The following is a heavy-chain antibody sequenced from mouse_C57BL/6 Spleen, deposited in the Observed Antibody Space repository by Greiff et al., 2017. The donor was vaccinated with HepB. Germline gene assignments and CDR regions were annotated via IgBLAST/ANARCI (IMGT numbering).Heavy chain of an antibody. V-gene: IGHV2-6-1*01. Sequence: QVQLQQSGPGLVAPSQSLSITCTVSGFSLTSYGVHWVRQPPGKGLEWLVVIWSDGSTTYNSALKSRLSISKDNSKSQVFLKMNSLQTDDTAMYYCARHGFYYGSSPWYFDVWGTGTTVTVSS. D-gene: IGHD1-1*01. CDR2: IWSDGST. CDR1: GFSLTSYG. J-gene: IGHJ1*03. CDR3: ARHGFYYGSSPWYFDV.